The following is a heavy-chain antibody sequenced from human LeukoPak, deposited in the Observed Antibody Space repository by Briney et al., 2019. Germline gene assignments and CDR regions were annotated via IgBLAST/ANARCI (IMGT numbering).Heavy chain of an antibody. D-gene: IGHD4-17*01. Sequence: ASVKVSCKASGYTFTSYAMHWVRQAPGQRLEWMGWSNAGNGNTKYSQEFQGRVTITADKSTSTAYMELSSLRSEDTAVYYCARRRSDHYDYGDLDYWGQGTLVTVSS. CDR3: ARRRSDHYDYGDLDY. CDR2: SNAGNGNT. V-gene: IGHV1-3*02. CDR1: GYTFTSYA. J-gene: IGHJ4*02.